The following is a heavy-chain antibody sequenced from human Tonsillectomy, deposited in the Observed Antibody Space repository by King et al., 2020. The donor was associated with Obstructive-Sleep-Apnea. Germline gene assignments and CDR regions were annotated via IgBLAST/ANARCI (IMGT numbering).Heavy chain of an antibody. CDR2: IKQDGSEK. Sequence: VQLVESGGGLVQPGGSLRLSCAASVFNFNSYWMNCARQAPGKGLEWVANIKQDGSEKYYVDSVKGRFTISRDNAKNSLFLQMNSLRAEDTAVYYCAGGGGWLITSWGQGTRVTVSS. D-gene: IGHD3-16*01. V-gene: IGHV3-7*01. CDR3: AGGGGWLITS. J-gene: IGHJ5*02. CDR1: VFNFNSYW.